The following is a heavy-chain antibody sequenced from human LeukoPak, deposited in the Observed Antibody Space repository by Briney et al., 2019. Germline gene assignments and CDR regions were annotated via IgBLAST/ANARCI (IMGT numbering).Heavy chain of an antibody. J-gene: IGHJ4*02. V-gene: IGHV3-21*01. D-gene: IGHD6-13*01. CDR3: AKEGRSSTPGY. CDR2: ISSSSSSI. Sequence: GGSLRLSCAASGFTFSSYRMNWVRQAPGKGLEWVSSISSSSSSIYYAASVKGRFTISRDNAKNSLYLQMNSLRAEDTAVYYCAKEGRSSTPGYWGQGTLVTVSS. CDR1: GFTFSSYR.